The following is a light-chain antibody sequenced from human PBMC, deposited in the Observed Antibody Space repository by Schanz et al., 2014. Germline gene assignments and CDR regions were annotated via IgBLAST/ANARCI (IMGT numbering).Light chain of an antibody. Sequence: DIQMTQSPSSVSASVGDRVTITCRASQGIGSWLAWYQQKPGKAPKLLIYDASSLESGVPSRFSGSGSGTEFTLTISSLQPDDFATYYCQQSYSTPWTFGQGTKVEIK. J-gene: IGKJ1*01. V-gene: IGKV1-12*01. CDR3: QQSYSTPWT. CDR2: DAS. CDR1: QGIGSW.